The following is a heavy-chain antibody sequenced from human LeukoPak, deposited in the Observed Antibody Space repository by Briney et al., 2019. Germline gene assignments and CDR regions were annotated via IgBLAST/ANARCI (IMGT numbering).Heavy chain of an antibody. CDR3: TLTYYYDSSGFDY. J-gene: IGHJ4*02. CDR2: IKSKTDGGTT. CDR1: GFTFSSYW. V-gene: IGHV3-15*01. D-gene: IGHD3-22*01. Sequence: PGGSLRLSCVASGFTFSSYWMSWVRQAPGKGLEWVGRIKSKTDGGTTDYAAPVKGRFTVSRDDSKNTLYLQMNSLKTEDTAVYYCTLTYYYDSSGFDYWGQGTLVTVSS.